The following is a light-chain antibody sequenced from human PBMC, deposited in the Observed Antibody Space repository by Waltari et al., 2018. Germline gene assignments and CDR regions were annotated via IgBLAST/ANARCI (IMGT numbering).Light chain of an antibody. CDR3: NSYTGSSSWV. CDR1: SSDIGFYNY. Sequence: QSALTQPASVSGSPGQSITISCTGTSSDIGFYNYVSWYQHHPGKAPNIMMYDVSGRPSGVSNRFPGSKSANTASLTISVLQAEDESAYYCNSYTGSSSWVFGGGTKLTVL. V-gene: IGLV2-14*03. CDR2: DVS. J-gene: IGLJ3*02.